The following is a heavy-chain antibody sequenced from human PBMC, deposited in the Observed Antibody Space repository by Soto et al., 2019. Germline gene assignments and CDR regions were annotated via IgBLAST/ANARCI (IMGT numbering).Heavy chain of an antibody. J-gene: IGHJ5*02. CDR3: AREEPYSSSWRGWFDP. CDR2: IYYSGST. Sequence: SETLSLTCTVSGGSISSGGYYWSWIRHHPGKGLEWIGYIYYSGSTYYNPSLKSRVTISVYTSKNQFSLKLSSVTAADTAVYYCAREEPYSSSWRGWFDPWGQGTTVTV. CDR1: GGSISSGGYY. D-gene: IGHD6-13*01. V-gene: IGHV4-31*03.